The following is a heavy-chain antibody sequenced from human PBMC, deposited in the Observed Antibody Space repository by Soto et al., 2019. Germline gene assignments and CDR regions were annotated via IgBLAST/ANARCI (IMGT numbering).Heavy chain of an antibody. D-gene: IGHD1-26*01. CDR1: GFSLSTSGMC. CDR3: ARTLRLIVGATVIENWFDP. J-gene: IGHJ5*02. CDR2: IDWDDDK. Sequence: SGPTLVNPTQTLTLTCTFCGFSLSTSGMCVSWIRQPPGKALEWLALIDWDDDKYYSTSLKTRLTISKDTSKNQVVLTMTNMDPVDTATYYCARTLRLIVGATVIENWFDPWGQGTLVTVSS. V-gene: IGHV2-70*01.